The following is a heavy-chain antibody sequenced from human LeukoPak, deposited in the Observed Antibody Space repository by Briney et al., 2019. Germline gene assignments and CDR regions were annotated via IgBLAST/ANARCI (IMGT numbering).Heavy chain of an antibody. J-gene: IGHJ4*02. CDR3: ARGPTAQSSGWHFDY. CDR1: GYTFTSYY. V-gene: IGHV1-46*01. D-gene: IGHD6-19*01. CDR2: INPSGGST. Sequence: ASVKVSCKASGYTFTSYYMHWVRQAPGQGLEWMGIINPSGGSTSYAQKFQGRVTMTRDMSTSTVYMELSSLRSEDTAVYYCARGPTAQSSGWHFDYWGQGTPVTVSS.